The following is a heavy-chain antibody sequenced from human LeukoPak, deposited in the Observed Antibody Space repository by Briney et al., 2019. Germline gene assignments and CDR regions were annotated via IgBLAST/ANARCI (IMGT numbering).Heavy chain of an antibody. CDR3: ARRRGIAARPGVIGAVDI. D-gene: IGHD6-6*01. CDR2: IYPGDSDT. CDR1: GYSFTSYW. V-gene: IGHV5-51*01. Sequence: GESLKITCKGSGYSFTSYWIGWVRQMPGKGLEWMGIIYPGDSDTRYSPSFQGQVTISADKSISTAYLQWSSLKASDTAMYYCARRRGIAARPGVIGAVDIWGQGTMVTVSS. J-gene: IGHJ3*02.